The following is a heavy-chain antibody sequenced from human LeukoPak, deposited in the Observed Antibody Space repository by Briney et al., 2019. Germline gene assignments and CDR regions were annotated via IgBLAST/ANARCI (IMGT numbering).Heavy chain of an antibody. CDR1: GGSFSGYY. J-gene: IGHJ3*02. Sequence: PSETLSLTCAVYGGSFSGYYWSWIRQPPGKGMEWIGYIYYSGSTNYNPSLKSRVTISVDTSKNQLSLKLSSVTPADTAVYYCAQQDTLRTAFDIWGQGTMVTVSS. CDR2: IYYSGST. D-gene: IGHD4/OR15-4a*01. V-gene: IGHV4-59*08. CDR3: AQQDTLRTAFDI.